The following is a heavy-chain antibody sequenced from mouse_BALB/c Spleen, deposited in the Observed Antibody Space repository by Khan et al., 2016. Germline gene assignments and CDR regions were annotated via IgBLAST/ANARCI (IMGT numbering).Heavy chain of an antibody. J-gene: IGHJ3*01. V-gene: IGHV1-37*01. Sequence: VQLQQPGPELVKPGASVKISCKASGYSFTGYFMNWVKQSHGKSLEWIGRINPYNGDTFYNQKFKGKATLTVDKSSSTAHMELLSLTSEDSAVYYCGPYYYGSSSWFAYWDQGTLVTVSA. D-gene: IGHD1-1*01. CDR1: GYSFTGYF. CDR3: GPYYYGSSSWFAY. CDR2: INPYNGDT.